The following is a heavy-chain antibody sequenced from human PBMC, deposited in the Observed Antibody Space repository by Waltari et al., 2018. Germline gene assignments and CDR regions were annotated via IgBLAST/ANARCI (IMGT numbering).Heavy chain of an antibody. CDR1: GYTLTELS. CDR2: IDPEDGET. CDR3: ARTTTIKSLDY. D-gene: IGHD1-7*01. V-gene: IGHV1-24*01. Sequence: QVQLVQSGAEVKKPGASVKVSCKVSGYTLTELSMHWVRQAPGKGLELMGRIDPEDGETKYAEKFQGRVTITADTSIDTAYMELSSLRSEDTAIFYCARTTTIKSLDYWGQGTLVTVSS. J-gene: IGHJ4*02.